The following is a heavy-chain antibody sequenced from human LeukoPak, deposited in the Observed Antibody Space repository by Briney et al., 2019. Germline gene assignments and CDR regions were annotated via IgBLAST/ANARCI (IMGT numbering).Heavy chain of an antibody. D-gene: IGHD1-26*01. V-gene: IGHV3-23*01. CDR3: AKGVGTTPLDYFDY. J-gene: IGHJ4*02. CDR1: GFTFLTYS. CDR2: ISGSGGST. Sequence: GGSLRLSCAASGFTFLTYSVGWVRQAPGKGLEWVSAISGSGGSTYYADSVKGRFTISRDNSKNTLYLQMNSLRAEDTAVYYCAKGVGTTPLDYFDYWGQGTLVTVSS.